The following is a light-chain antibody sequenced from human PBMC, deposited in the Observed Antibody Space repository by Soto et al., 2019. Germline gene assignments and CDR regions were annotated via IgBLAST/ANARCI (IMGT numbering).Light chain of an antibody. V-gene: IGLV2-14*01. CDR2: DVS. Sequence: QSALTQPASVSGSPGQSITISCTGTSSDVGGYNYVSWYQQHPGKAPKLMIYDVSNRPSGVSNRFSGSKAGNTASLTISGLEAADEADYYCSSYTSSSPLGFGGGTKVTVL. CDR3: SSYTSSSPLG. CDR1: SSDVGGYNY. J-gene: IGLJ2*01.